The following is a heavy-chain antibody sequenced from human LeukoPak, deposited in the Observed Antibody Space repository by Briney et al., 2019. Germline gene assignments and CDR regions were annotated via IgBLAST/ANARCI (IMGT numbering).Heavy chain of an antibody. CDR1: GFTFSSYG. D-gene: IGHD2/OR15-2a*01. CDR2: IRFDGNNK. V-gene: IGHV3-30*02. CDR3: AKDPGRKIYYFDY. Sequence: PGGSLRLSCAASGFTFSSYGMHWVRQAPGKGLEWVAFIRFDGNNKYYADSVKGRFTISRDNSKNTLYLQMNSLRAEDTAVYYCAKDPGRKIYYFDYWGQGTLVTVSS. J-gene: IGHJ4*02.